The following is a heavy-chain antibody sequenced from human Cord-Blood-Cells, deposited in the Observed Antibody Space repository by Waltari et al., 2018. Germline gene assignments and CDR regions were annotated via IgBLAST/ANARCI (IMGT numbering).Heavy chain of an antibody. CDR1: GGSISSYY. J-gene: IGHJ6*02. CDR2: IYYSWST. CDR3: ARARGSYYYYGMDV. V-gene: IGHV4-59*01. D-gene: IGHD3-16*01. Sequence: QVQLQESGPGLVKPSETLSLTCTVSGGSISSYYWSWLRQPPGKGLEWLGYIYYSWSTNSNPSLKSRVTISVDTSKTQFSLKLISVTAADTAVYYCARARGSYYYYGMDVWGQGTTVTVSS.